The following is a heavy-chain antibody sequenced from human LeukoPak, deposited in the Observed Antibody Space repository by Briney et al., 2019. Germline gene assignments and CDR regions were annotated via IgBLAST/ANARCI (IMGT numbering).Heavy chain of an antibody. CDR2: IYYSGST. CDR1: GGSISSYY. J-gene: IGHJ5*02. CDR3: ARTGRCNWFDP. V-gene: IGHV4-59*01. D-gene: IGHD1-1*01. Sequence: SETLSLTCTVSGGSISSYYWSWIRQPPGKGLEWIGYIYYSGSTNYNPSLKSRVTISVDTSKNQFSLKLSSVTAADTAVYYCARTGRCNWFDPWGQGTLVTVSS.